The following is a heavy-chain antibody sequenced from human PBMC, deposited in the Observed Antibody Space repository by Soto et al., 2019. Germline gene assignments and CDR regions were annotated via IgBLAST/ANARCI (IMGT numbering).Heavy chain of an antibody. CDR1: GHSISTSFFY. Sequence: VELRESGPGLVRPSQTLSLACNVSGHSISTSFFYWGWVRQIPGKGLEWIGYIYKSGSTYYNPSLQSRVRMSVDSSKNQFSLSLSPVTAADTAVYYCARDSGDVSGVGFDYWGPGTLVTVSS. J-gene: IGHJ4*02. CDR3: ARDSGDVSGVGFDY. D-gene: IGHD3-3*01. CDR2: IYKSGST. V-gene: IGHV4-31*03.